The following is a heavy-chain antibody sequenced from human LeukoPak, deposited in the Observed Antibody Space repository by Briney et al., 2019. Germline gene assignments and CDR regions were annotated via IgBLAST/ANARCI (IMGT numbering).Heavy chain of an antibody. CDR2: ISHDGMNA. V-gene: IGHV3-23*01. J-gene: IGHJ5*02. CDR1: GLHFSGTA. CDR3: AKDGAQYSSGPECDP. D-gene: IGHD6-19*01. Sequence: GSLRLSCAASGLHFSGTAMSWVRQAPGKGLEWVSAISHDGMNAYYADSVKGRFTISRDNSKKTVSLEMSSLTAADTGVYYCAKDGAQYSSGPECDPRGQGTLVTVSP.